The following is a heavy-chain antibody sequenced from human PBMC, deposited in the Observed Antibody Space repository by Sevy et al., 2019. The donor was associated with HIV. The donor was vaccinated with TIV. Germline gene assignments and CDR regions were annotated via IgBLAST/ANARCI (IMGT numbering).Heavy chain of an antibody. CDR1: GDSVSSNSAA. Sequence: SQTLSLTCSISGDSVSSNSAAWNWIRQSPSRGLEWLGRTYYRSKWYKDYAVSVKSLITINPDTSKSQFSLQLNSLTPANSAVYYCARMIYYYGAGSYRYYGMDVWGQGTTVTVSS. CDR3: ARMIYYYGAGSYRYYGMDV. V-gene: IGHV6-1*01. CDR2: TYYRSKWYK. D-gene: IGHD3-10*01. J-gene: IGHJ6*02.